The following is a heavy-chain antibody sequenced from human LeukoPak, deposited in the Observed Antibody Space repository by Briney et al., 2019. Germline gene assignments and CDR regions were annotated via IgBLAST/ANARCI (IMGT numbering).Heavy chain of an antibody. CDR2: ISGSGGST. CDR3: AKSGRIKTFDY. V-gene: IGHV3-23*01. Sequence: SGGSLRLSCAASGFTFSSYAMSWVRQAPGKGLEWVSAISGSGGSTYYANSVKGQFTISRDNSKNTLYLQMNSLGAEDTAVYYCAKSGRIKTFDYWGQGTLVTVSS. J-gene: IGHJ4*02. D-gene: IGHD1-26*01. CDR1: GFTFSSYA.